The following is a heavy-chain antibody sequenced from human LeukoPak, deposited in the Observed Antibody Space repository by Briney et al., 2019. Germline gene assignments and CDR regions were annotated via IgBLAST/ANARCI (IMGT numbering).Heavy chain of an antibody. Sequence: SETLSLTCTVSGGSISSSSYYWGWIRQPPGKGLERIGSIYYSGSTNYNPSLKSRVTISIDTSKNQFSLKLSSVTAADTAVYYCARQQYCGGDCYYNWFDPWGQGTLVTVSS. CDR1: GGSISSSSYY. D-gene: IGHD2-21*02. CDR3: ARQQYCGGDCYYNWFDP. CDR2: IYYSGST. J-gene: IGHJ5*02. V-gene: IGHV4-39*01.